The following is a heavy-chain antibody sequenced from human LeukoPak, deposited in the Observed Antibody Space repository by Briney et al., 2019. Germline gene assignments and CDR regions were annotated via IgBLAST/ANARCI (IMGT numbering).Heavy chain of an antibody. CDR1: GGSISSGDYY. Sequence: SQTLSLTCTVSGGSISSGDYYWSWIRQPPGKGLEWIGYIYYSGSTYYNPSLKSRVTISVDTPKNQFSLKLSSVTAADTAVYYCARGLHAYQLLIPFDIWGQGTMVTVSS. D-gene: IGHD2-2*01. V-gene: IGHV4-30-4*01. J-gene: IGHJ3*02. CDR2: IYYSGST. CDR3: ARGLHAYQLLIPFDI.